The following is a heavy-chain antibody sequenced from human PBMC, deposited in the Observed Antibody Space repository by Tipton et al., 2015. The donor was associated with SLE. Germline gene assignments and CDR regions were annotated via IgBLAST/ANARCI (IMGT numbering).Heavy chain of an antibody. CDR3: ASIAAAGGEAFDI. Sequence: QLVQSGAEVKKPGASVKVSCKASGYTFTSYYMHWVRQAPGQGLEWMGIINPSGGSTSYAQKFQGRVTMTRDTSTSTVYMELSSLRSGATAVYCWASIAAAGGEAFDIWGQGTTVSVSP. D-gene: IGHD6-13*01. CDR1: GYTFTSYY. J-gene: IGHJ3*02. V-gene: IGHV1-46*01. CDR2: INPSGGST.